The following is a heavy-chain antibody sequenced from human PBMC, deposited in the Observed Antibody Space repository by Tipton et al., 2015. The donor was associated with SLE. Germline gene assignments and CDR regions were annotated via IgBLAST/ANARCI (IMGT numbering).Heavy chain of an antibody. V-gene: IGHV4-59*08. Sequence: TLSLTCTVSGDSINSHYWSWIRQPPGKTLEWIGYIYSGGSTNYNPSLKSRVSISADTSKNEISLKMTSVTAADTAVYYCARRDCGGDCYYGHWGQGTQVTVSS. CDR2: IYSGGST. CDR3: ARRDCGGDCYYGH. CDR1: GDSINSHY. J-gene: IGHJ4*02. D-gene: IGHD2-21*01.